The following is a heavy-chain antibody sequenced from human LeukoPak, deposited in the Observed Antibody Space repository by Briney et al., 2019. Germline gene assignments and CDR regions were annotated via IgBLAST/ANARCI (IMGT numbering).Heavy chain of an antibody. CDR2: ISYSGST. D-gene: IGHD1-1*01. CDR3: ARQSRGTTARLFDY. Sequence: SETLSLTCTVSGDPISSYYWSWIRQPPGKGLEWIGYISYSGSTNYNPSLESRVTISGDTSKNQFSLKLSSVTAADTAFYYCARQSRGTTARLFDYWGQGTLVTVSS. V-gene: IGHV4-59*08. J-gene: IGHJ4*02. CDR1: GDPISSYY.